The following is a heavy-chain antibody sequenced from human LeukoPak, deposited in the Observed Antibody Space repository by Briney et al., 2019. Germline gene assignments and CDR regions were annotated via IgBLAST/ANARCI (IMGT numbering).Heavy chain of an antibody. D-gene: IGHD3-16*01. CDR3: AKDQSRGYDYVWGSSDY. CDR1: GFTFSSYG. J-gene: IGHJ4*02. CDR2: IRYDGSNK. Sequence: GGSLRLSCAASGFTFSSYGMHWVRQAPGKGLEWVAFIRYDGSNKYYADFVKGRFTISRDNSKNTLYLQMNSLRAEDTAVYYCAKDQSRGYDYVWGSSDYWGQRTLVTVSS. V-gene: IGHV3-30*02.